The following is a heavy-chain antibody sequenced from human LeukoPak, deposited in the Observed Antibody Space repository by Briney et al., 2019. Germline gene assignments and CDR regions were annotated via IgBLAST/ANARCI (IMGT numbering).Heavy chain of an antibody. J-gene: IGHJ4*02. V-gene: IGHV3-30-3*01. CDR2: ISYDGSNK. CDR3: ARDFYQGDYANYFDY. Sequence: GGSLRLSCAASGFTFSSYAMHWVRQAPGKGLEWVAVISYDGSNKYYADPVKGRFTISRDNSKNTLYLQMNSLRAEDTAVYYCARDFYQGDYANYFDYWGQGTLVTVSS. CDR1: GFTFSSYA. D-gene: IGHD4-17*01.